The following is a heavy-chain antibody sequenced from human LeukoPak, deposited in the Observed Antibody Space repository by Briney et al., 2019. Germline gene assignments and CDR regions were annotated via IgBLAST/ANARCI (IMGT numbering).Heavy chain of an antibody. CDR2: IKQDGSEK. Sequence: GGSLRLSCAASGFTFSTYWMTWVRQAPGKGLEWVASIKQDGSEKYYVDSVKGRLTISRDNAKNSLYLQMNTLRAEDTAVYYCARDQIGYSYGRYFDYWGQGTLVTVSS. J-gene: IGHJ4*02. CDR1: GFTFSTYW. D-gene: IGHD5-18*01. V-gene: IGHV3-7*01. CDR3: ARDQIGYSYGRYFDY.